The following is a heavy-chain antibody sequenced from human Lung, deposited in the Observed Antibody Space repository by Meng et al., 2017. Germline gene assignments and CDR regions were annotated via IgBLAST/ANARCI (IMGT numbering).Heavy chain of an antibody. CDR1: GVNFGDYI. CDR2: IVSDGGIT. V-gene: IGHV3-74*01. Sequence: LVRSGGGLVQPGGYFGPSCGAFGVNFGDYIMNWVSQSPGKGLEWISRIVSDGGITTYADSEKGRFTVSRDNAKNTLYLQMNSLGADDTAVYYCARDLAWVLFDYWGQGALVTVSS. CDR3: ARDLAWVLFDY. D-gene: IGHD3-3*01. J-gene: IGHJ4*02.